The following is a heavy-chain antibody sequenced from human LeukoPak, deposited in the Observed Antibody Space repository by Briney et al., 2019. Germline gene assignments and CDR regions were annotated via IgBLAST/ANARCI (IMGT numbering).Heavy chain of an antibody. CDR2: IYPGDSDT. J-gene: IGHJ4*02. V-gene: IGHV5-51*01. Sequence: GESLKISCKGSGYRFTTYWIGWVRQMPGKGLEWMGIIYPGDSDTRYGPSFQGQVTISADKSISTAYLQWSSLKASDTAMYYCARQTNYAVIDYWGQGTLVTVSS. CDR1: GYRFTTYW. CDR3: ARQTNYAVIDY. D-gene: IGHD3-16*01.